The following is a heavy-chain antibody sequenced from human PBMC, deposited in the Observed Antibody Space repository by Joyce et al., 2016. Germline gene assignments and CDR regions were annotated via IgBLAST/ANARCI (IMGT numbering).Heavy chain of an antibody. J-gene: IGHJ6*02. D-gene: IGHD3-16*01. V-gene: IGHV3-21*01. Sequence: QLVESGGGVVKPGGSLRLSCEASGSTFSTSSMSWFRQAAGKGLEWFAAMSDTSYYIFPAGRVRGRFTVSRDNAKKTLYLQMNSLRAEDSAVFYCARGGISYYYAMDVWGQGTTVTVSS. CDR3: ARGGISYYYAMDV. CDR2: MSDTSYYI. CDR1: GSTFSTSS.